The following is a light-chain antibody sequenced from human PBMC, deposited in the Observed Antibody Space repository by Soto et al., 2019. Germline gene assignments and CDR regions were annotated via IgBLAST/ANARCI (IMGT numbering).Light chain of an antibody. CDR1: GSNIGAPFD. J-gene: IGLJ3*02. CDR2: GNS. V-gene: IGLV1-40*01. Sequence: QSVLTQPPSVSGAPGQRVTISCTGGGSNIGAPFDVHWYQQLPGTAPKLLIYGNSNRPSGVPDRFSGSKSGTSASLAITGLHAEDEADYYCQSYGSGMTWVFGGGTKLTVL. CDR3: QSYGSGMTWV.